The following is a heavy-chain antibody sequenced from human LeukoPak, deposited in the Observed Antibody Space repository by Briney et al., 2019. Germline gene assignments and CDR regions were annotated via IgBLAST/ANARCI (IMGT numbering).Heavy chain of an antibody. CDR3: ARDQPPSYDFWSGFNYMDV. CDR2: INPNSGGT. J-gene: IGHJ6*03. Sequence: ASVKVSCKASGYTFTGYYMHWVRQAPGQGLEWMGWINPNSGGTNYAQKFQGRVTMTTDTSTRTAYMELRSLRSDDTAVYYCARDQPPSYDFWSGFNYMDVWGKGTTVTVSS. V-gene: IGHV1-2*02. CDR1: GYTFTGYY. D-gene: IGHD3-3*01.